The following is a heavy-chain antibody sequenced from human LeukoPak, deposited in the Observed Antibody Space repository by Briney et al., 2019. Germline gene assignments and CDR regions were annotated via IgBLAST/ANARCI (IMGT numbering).Heavy chain of an antibody. J-gene: IGHJ5*02. CDR2: NSYTGNT. V-gene: IGHV4-39*07. CDR3: ARQWELLPSSWFDP. Sequence: SETLSLTCTVSGVFINSNTYSWGWIRQPPGGGAEWVGANSYTGNTYYNSSLKSRLTISVDTSKNQFSLKLSSVTAADTAVYYCARQWELLPSSWFDPWGQGTLVTVSS. D-gene: IGHD1-26*01. CDR1: GVFINSNTYS.